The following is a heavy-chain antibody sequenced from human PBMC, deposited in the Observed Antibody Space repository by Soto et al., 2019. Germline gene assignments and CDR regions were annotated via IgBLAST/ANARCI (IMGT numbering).Heavy chain of an antibody. CDR1: GGTFSSYT. CDR3: ASSYYDILTGYSRPGDAFDI. Sequence: ASVKVSCKASGGTFSSYTISWVRQAPGQGLEWMGRIIPILGIANYAQKFQGRVTITADKSTSTAYMELSSLRSEDTAVYYCASSYYDILTGYSRPGDAFDIWGQGTMVTVSS. V-gene: IGHV1-69*02. CDR2: IIPILGIA. D-gene: IGHD3-9*01. J-gene: IGHJ3*02.